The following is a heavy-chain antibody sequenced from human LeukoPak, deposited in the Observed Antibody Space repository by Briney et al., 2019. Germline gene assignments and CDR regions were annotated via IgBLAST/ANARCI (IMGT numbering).Heavy chain of an antibody. D-gene: IGHD6-13*01. CDR3: ARTTNSSSWYLRWYFDL. Sequence: TSETLSLTCTVSGGSISSYYWSWIRQPPGKGLEWIGYIYYSGSTNYNPSLKSRVTISVDTSKNQFSLKLSSVTAADTAVYYCARTTNSSSWYLRWYFDLWGRGTLVTVSS. CDR1: GGSISSYY. CDR2: IYYSGST. J-gene: IGHJ2*01. V-gene: IGHV4-59*01.